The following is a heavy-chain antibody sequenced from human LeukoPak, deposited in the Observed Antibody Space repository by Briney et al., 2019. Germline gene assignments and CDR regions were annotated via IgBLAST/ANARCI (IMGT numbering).Heavy chain of an antibody. J-gene: IGHJ5*02. Sequence: PGGSLRLSCAASGFTFSSYSINWDRQAPGKGLEWVSSISSSSSYIYYADSVKGRFTISRDNAKNSLYLQMNSLRAEDTAVYYCATSGSYPNWFDPWGQGTLVTVSS. CDR1: GFTFSSYS. D-gene: IGHD1-26*01. V-gene: IGHV3-21*01. CDR2: ISSSSSYI. CDR3: ATSGSYPNWFDP.